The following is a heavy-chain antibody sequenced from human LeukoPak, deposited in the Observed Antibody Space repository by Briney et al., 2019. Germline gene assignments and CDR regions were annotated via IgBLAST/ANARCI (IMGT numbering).Heavy chain of an antibody. V-gene: IGHV1-8*01. CDR2: MNPNSGNT. J-gene: IGHJ4*02. Sequence: ASVKVSCKASGYTFTSYDINWVRQATGQGLEWMEWMNPNSGNTGYAQKFQGRVTMTRNTSISTAYMELSSLRSEDTAVYYCARTGGPVGATAAYYFDYWGQGTLVTVSS. CDR3: ARTGGPVGATAAYYFDY. D-gene: IGHD1-26*01. CDR1: GYTFTSYD.